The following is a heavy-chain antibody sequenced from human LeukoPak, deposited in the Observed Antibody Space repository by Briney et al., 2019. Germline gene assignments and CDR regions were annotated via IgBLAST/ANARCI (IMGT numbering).Heavy chain of an antibody. Sequence: PSETLSLTCTVSGGSISSYYWSWIRQPAGKGLEWIGRIYTSGSTNYNPSLKSRVTMSVDTSKNQFSLKLSSVTAADTDVYYCARDPGDYYDSSGLSTDAFDIWGQGTMVTVSS. CDR1: GGSISSYY. J-gene: IGHJ3*02. CDR3: ARDPGDYYDSSGLSTDAFDI. D-gene: IGHD3-22*01. CDR2: IYTSGST. V-gene: IGHV4-4*07.